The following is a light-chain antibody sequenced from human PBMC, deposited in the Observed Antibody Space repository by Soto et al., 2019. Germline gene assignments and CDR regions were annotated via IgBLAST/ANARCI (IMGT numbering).Light chain of an antibody. Sequence: DIQMTQSPSTLSASVGDRVTITCRASHSISSWLAWYQQKPGKAPKLLIYDASSLESGVPSRFRASGSGTDFTLTISSLQPDDFATYFCQQYNTYPLTFGGGTKVDI. V-gene: IGKV1-5*01. CDR3: QQYNTYPLT. CDR1: HSISSW. J-gene: IGKJ4*01. CDR2: DAS.